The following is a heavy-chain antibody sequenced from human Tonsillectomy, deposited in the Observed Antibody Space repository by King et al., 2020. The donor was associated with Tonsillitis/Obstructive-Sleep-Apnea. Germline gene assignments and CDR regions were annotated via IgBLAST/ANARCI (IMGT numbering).Heavy chain of an antibody. CDR1: GFPFRSHA. V-gene: IGHV3-23*04. CDR3: AKDSYDFWSGYSGPLDV. Sequence: VQLVESGGGLVQPGGSLILPCPAAGFPFRSHAMSRLRQAPGKRLDWVSIMTGTGARTSSADSVKGRFTISRDNSKNTLYLQMNSLRAEDTAVYYCAKDSYDFWSGYSGPLDVWGKGTTVTVSS. CDR2: MTGTGART. D-gene: IGHD3-3*01. J-gene: IGHJ6*04.